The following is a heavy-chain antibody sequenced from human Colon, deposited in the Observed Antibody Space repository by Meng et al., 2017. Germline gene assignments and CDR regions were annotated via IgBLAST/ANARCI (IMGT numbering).Heavy chain of an antibody. CDR3: SRQTESTHDL. Sequence: GESLKISCAASGFTFSGSHMHWVRQVSGKGLEWVGHIRSKSDNYATAYAASVEGRFTISRDDSKNTAYLHMNSLKTEDTAVYYCSRQTESTHDLWGQGTLVTVSS. CDR1: GFTFSGSH. V-gene: IGHV3-73*01. CDR2: IRSKSDNYAT. J-gene: IGHJ5*02.